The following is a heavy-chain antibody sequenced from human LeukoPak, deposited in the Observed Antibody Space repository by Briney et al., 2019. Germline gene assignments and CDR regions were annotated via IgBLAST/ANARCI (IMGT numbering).Heavy chain of an antibody. CDR3: AREARIAAAGDYMDV. CDR2: INHSGST. D-gene: IGHD6-13*01. Sequence: PSETLSLTCAVYGGSFSGYYWSWIRQPPGKGLEWIGEINHSGSTNYNPSLKSRVTISVDTSKNQFSLKLTSVTAADTAVYYCAREARIAAAGDYMDVWGKGTTVTVSS. CDR1: GGSFSGYY. J-gene: IGHJ6*03. V-gene: IGHV4-34*01.